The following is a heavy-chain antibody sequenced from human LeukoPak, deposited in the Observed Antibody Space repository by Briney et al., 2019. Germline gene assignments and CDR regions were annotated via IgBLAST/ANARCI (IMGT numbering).Heavy chain of an antibody. D-gene: IGHD3-22*01. CDR1: GGSFSGYY. Sequence: PSETLSLTCAVYGGSFSGYYWSWIRQPPGKGLEWIGEINHSGSTNYNPSLKSRVTISVDTSKNQFSLKLSSVTAADTAVYYCARGHAWYSSGYYYEFARYYYGMDVWGQGTTVTVSS. V-gene: IGHV4-34*01. J-gene: IGHJ6*02. CDR2: INHSGST. CDR3: ARGHAWYSSGYYYEFARYYYGMDV.